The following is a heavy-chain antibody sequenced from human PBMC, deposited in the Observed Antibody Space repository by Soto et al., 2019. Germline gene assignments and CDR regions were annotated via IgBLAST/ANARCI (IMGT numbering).Heavy chain of an antibody. CDR2: ISGSGGST. CDR3: AKDHPYNWNDVVGAFDI. J-gene: IGHJ3*02. D-gene: IGHD1-20*01. V-gene: IGHV3-23*01. CDR1: GFTFSSYA. Sequence: GGSLRLSCAASGFTFSSYAMSWVRQAPGKGLEWVSAISGSGGSTYYADSVKGRFTISRDNSKNTLYLQMNSLRAEDTAVYYCAKDHPYNWNDVVGAFDIWGQGTMVTVS.